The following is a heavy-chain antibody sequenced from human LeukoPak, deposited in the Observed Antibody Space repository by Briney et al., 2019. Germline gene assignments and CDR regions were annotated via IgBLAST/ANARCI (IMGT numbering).Heavy chain of an antibody. CDR1: GNYW. V-gene: IGHV3-74*01. Sequence: EGSLRLSCAASGNYWMHWVRQAPGKGLVWVSHINSDGSWTSYADSVKGRFTISKDNAKNSLYLQMNSLRAEDTAVYYCARAKSGYDKRLIDYWGQGTLVTVSS. CDR3: ARAKSGYDKRLIDY. D-gene: IGHD5-12*01. J-gene: IGHJ4*02. CDR2: INSDGSWT.